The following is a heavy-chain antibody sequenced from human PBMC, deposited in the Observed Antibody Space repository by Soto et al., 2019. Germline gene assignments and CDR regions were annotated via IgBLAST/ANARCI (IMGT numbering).Heavy chain of an antibody. CDR3: ARGGLTTEGVLFDY. J-gene: IGHJ4*02. D-gene: IGHD4-17*01. CDR2: INPSGGST. V-gene: IGHV1-46*01. CDR1: RYTFTSYY. Sequence: QVQLVQSGAEVKKPGASVKVSCKASRYTFTSYYMHWVRQAPGQGLEWMGIINPSGGSTTYAQKFEGRVTMTRDTSTRPVYMELSSLRSEDTAVCFCARGGLTTEGVLFDYWGQGVLVTVSS.